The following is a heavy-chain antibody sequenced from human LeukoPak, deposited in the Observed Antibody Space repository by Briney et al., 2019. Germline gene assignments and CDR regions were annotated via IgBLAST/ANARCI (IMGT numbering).Heavy chain of an antibody. Sequence: SETLSLTCTVSGGSISSSSYYWGWIRQPPGKGLEWIGSMYHSGSTYYNPSLKSRVTISVDTSKNQFSLKVTSVTAADTAVYYCARALGAFDIWGQGTMVTVSS. J-gene: IGHJ3*02. CDR3: ARALGAFDI. V-gene: IGHV4-39*01. CDR1: GGSISSSSYY. CDR2: MYHSGST.